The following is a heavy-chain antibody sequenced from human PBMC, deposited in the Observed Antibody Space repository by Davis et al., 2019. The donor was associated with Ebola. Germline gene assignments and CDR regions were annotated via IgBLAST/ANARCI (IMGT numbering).Heavy chain of an antibody. CDR3: TREWGSGFDP. CDR2: TKPSGGDT. V-gene: IGHV1-46*01. CDR1: GDTFTTYP. J-gene: IGHJ5*02. Sequence: AASVKASCKASGDTFTTYPLHWVRQAPGQGLEWMGITKPSGGDTWYAQIFQGRLSMTRDTSTSTVFMELSSLTSEDTAMYYCTREWGSGFDPWGQGTLVIVSS. D-gene: IGHD7-27*01.